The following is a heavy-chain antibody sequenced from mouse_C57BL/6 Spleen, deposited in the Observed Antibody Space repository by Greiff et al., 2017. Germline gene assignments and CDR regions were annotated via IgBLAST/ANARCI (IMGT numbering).Heavy chain of an antibody. D-gene: IGHD2-4*01. V-gene: IGHV5-6*01. J-gene: IGHJ2*01. Sequence: DVQLVESGGDLVKPGGSLKLSCAASGFTFSSYGMSWVRQTPDKRLEWVATISSGGSYTYYPDSVKGRFTISRDNAKNTLYLQMSSLKSEDTAMYYCARQYDYDHYFDYWGQGTTLTVSS. CDR1: GFTFSSYG. CDR3: ARQYDYDHYFDY. CDR2: ISSGGSYT.